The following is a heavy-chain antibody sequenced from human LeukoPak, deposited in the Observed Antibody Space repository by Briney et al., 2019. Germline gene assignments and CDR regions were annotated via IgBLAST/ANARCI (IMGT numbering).Heavy chain of an antibody. Sequence: PSETLSLTCAVYGGSFSGYYWSWIRQPPGKGLEWIGEINHRGSTNYNPSLKSRVTISVDTSKNQFSLKLSSVTAADTAVYYCARGIRDYASPAAFDIWGQGTMVTVSS. D-gene: IGHD4-17*01. CDR1: GGSFSGYY. J-gene: IGHJ3*02. CDR3: ARGIRDYASPAAFDI. CDR2: INHRGST. V-gene: IGHV4-34*01.